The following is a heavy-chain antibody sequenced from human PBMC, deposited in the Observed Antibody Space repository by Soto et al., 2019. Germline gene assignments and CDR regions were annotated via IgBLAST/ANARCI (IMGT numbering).Heavy chain of an antibody. V-gene: IGHV3-7*03. CDR2: INQDVSEK. Sequence: EVQLVESGGGLVQPGGSLRLSCEASGFTFSSYWMDWVRQAPGRGLEWLANINQDVSEKYYLDSVKGRFTISRDNARNSVYLQMNSLRAEDTAVYYCARSLDYWGQGTLVTVSS. CDR3: ARSLDY. J-gene: IGHJ4*02. CDR1: GFTFSSYW.